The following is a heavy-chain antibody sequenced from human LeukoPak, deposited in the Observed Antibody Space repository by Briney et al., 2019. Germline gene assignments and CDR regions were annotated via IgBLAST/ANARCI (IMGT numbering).Heavy chain of an antibody. CDR1: GLTFSNYW. J-gene: IGHJ4*02. Sequence: PGGSLRLSCAVSGLTFSNYWMHWVRQAPGKGLVWVSRISNDGTSTSYADSVKGRFTISRDNAKNSLYLQMNSLRAEDTAVYYCARDSSSGYYSNYFFDYWGQGTLVTVSS. CDR2: ISNDGTST. V-gene: IGHV3-74*01. D-gene: IGHD3-22*01. CDR3: ARDSSSGYYSNYFFDY.